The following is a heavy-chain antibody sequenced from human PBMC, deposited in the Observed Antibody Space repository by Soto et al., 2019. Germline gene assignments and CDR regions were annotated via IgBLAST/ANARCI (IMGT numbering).Heavy chain of an antibody. Sequence: GASVKVSCKASGCTLTTYAIQWVRQAPGQRLEWMGWINTDNGNTKSSQKFQGRVTITRDTSASTAYMELSSLRSEDTAVYYCAREVHGSGSYYIYYAMDVWGQGTTVTVSS. J-gene: IGHJ6*02. V-gene: IGHV1-3*04. CDR1: GCTLTTYA. CDR2: INTDNGNT. D-gene: IGHD3-10*01. CDR3: AREVHGSGSYYIYYAMDV.